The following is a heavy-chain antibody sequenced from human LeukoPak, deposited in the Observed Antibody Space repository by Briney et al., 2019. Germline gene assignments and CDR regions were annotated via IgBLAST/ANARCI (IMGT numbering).Heavy chain of an antibody. D-gene: IGHD6-13*01. Sequence: QPGRSLRLSCAASGFTFSSYAMSWVRQAPGKGLEWVSAISGSGGSTYYADSVKGRFTISRDNSKNTLYLQMNSLRAEDTAVYYCAKGGGHGYGRVATDRGIAAAGTPYYYYGMDVWGQGTTVTVSS. V-gene: IGHV3-23*01. CDR2: ISGSGGST. CDR3: AKGGGHGYGRVATDRGIAAAGTPYYYYGMDV. J-gene: IGHJ6*02. CDR1: GFTFSSYA.